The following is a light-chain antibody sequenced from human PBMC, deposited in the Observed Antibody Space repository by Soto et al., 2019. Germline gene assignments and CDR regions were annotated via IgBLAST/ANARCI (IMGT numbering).Light chain of an antibody. CDR1: QSIGNW. CDR2: KAS. Sequence: DIQMTQSPSTLSASEGDRVTITCRASQSIGNWLAWYQQKTGKAPKLLIYKASILQSGVPARFSGSGSGTEFTLTISSLQPDDFATYYCQQYDSYPYTFGQGTRLEN. CDR3: QQYDSYPYT. J-gene: IGKJ5*01. V-gene: IGKV1-5*03.